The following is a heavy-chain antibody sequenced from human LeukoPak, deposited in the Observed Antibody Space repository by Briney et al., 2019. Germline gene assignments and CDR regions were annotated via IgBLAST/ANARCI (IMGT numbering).Heavy chain of an antibody. Sequence: GASVKVSCKASGYTFTSYDINWVRQATGQGLEWMGWMNPNSGNTGYAQKFQGRVTMTRNTSISTAYMELSSLRFEETAVYYCARGGSGWYDYYYYYGMDVWGQGTTVTVSS. CDR1: GYTFTSYD. CDR3: ARGGSGWYDYYYYYGMDV. J-gene: IGHJ6*02. D-gene: IGHD6-19*01. CDR2: MNPNSGNT. V-gene: IGHV1-8*01.